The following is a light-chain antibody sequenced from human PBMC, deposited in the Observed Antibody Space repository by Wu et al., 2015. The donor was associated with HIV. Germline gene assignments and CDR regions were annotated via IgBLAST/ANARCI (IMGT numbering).Light chain of an antibody. CDR2: AAS. Sequence: EIVLTQSPGTLSLSPGERATLSCRASQSVGRNLAWYQRKPGRAPRLLIYAASTRVTGLPARFSGSGSGTVFTLTINDLQSGDFAVYYCQQYNTWWTFGQGTEVDIK. CDR1: QSVGRN. V-gene: IGKV3-15*01. J-gene: IGKJ1*01. CDR3: QQYNTWWT.